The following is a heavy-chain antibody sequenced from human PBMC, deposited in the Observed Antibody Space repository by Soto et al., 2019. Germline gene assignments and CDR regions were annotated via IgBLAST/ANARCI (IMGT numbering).Heavy chain of an antibody. CDR3: ARDRAYYDSNGLYFDY. CDR2: IYNSGST. CDR1: GAAISDYY. Sequence: SETLSLTCTVSGAAISDYYWSWIRQPPGKRLEWIGYIYNSGSTNYNPSLKSRVTISLDTSKNQFSLNLNSVTAADTAVYYCARDRAYYDSNGLYFDYWGQGTLVTVSS. D-gene: IGHD3-22*01. V-gene: IGHV4-59*01. J-gene: IGHJ4*02.